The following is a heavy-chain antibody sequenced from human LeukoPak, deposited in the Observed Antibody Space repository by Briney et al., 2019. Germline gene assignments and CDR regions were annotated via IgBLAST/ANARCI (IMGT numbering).Heavy chain of an antibody. CDR3: ARAHVGWGLAFDI. D-gene: IGHD3-16*01. J-gene: IGHJ3*02. CDR1: GFSFGSYA. V-gene: IGHV3-23*01. Sequence: GGSLRLSCAASGFSFGSYAMSWVRQAAGKGLEWVSEICGSVSGSGDCTHYADSVKGRFTISRDNSKNTLYLQMNSLRAGDTAIYYCARAHVGWGLAFDIWGQGTAVIVS. CDR2: ICGSVSGSGDCT.